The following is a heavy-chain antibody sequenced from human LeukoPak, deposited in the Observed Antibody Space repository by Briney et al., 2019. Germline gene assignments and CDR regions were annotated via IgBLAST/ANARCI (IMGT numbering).Heavy chain of an antibody. Sequence: GGSLRLSCPASGFTVSSDYMSWVRQAPGKGLEWVSIIYTSGTTYYADSVKGRFTISRDNSKNTLYLQMNSLRAEDTAVYYCARGGSYFFSVDYWGQGTLVTVSS. CDR3: ARGGSYFFSVDY. D-gene: IGHD1-26*01. V-gene: IGHV3-53*01. J-gene: IGHJ4*02. CDR2: IYTSGTT. CDR1: GFTVSSDY.